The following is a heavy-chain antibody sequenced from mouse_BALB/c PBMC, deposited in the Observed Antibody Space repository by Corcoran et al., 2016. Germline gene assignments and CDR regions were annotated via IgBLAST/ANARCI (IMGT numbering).Heavy chain of an antibody. D-gene: IGHD2-14*01. J-gene: IGHJ1*01. V-gene: IGHV1S136*01. CDR2: INPYNDVT. Sequence: EVQLQQSGPELVKPGASVKMSCKASGYTFTSYVMHWVRQKPGQGLEWIGYINPYNDVTKYNEKFKGKATLTSDKSSSTAYMELSSLTSEDVAVYDCARYDWYLDVWGAGTTVTVSS. CDR3: ARYDWYLDV. CDR1: GYTFTSYV.